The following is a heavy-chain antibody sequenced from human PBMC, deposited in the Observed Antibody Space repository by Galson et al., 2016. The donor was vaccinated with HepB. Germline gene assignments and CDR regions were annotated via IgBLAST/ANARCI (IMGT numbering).Heavy chain of an antibody. V-gene: IGHV4-59*08. CDR3: ASIIVGATSMGWFDS. CDR1: GGSISSHY. J-gene: IGHJ5*01. Sequence: SETLSLTCTVSGGSISSHYWSWIRQPPGKGLEWIGYIYYSGNTSYSPSLKSPVTISVDTSKKQFSLKLGSVTAADTAVYYCASIIVGATSMGWFDSWGQGTLVTVSS. D-gene: IGHD1-26*01. CDR2: IYYSGNT.